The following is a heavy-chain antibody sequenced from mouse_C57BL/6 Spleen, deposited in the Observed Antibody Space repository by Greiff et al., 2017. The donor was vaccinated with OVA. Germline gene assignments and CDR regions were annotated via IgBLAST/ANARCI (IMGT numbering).Heavy chain of an antibody. D-gene: IGHD1-1*01. CDR1: GFTFSSYA. V-gene: IGHV5-4*01. Sequence: EVQLVESGGGLVKPGGSLKLSCAASGFTFSSYAMSWVRQTPEKRLEWVANISDGGSYTYYPDNVKGRFTISRENAKNNLYLQMSHLKSEDTAMYYCARDSNYAMDYWGQGTSVTVSS. J-gene: IGHJ4*01. CDR2: ISDGGSYT. CDR3: ARDSNYAMDY.